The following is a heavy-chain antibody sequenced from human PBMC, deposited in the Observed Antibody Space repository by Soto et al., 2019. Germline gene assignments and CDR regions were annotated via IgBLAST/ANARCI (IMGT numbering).Heavy chain of an antibody. CDR2: INPNSGGT. CDR1: GYTFTGYY. J-gene: IGHJ4*02. CDR3: ARGPIAVAGPGYFDY. D-gene: IGHD6-19*01. V-gene: IGHV1-2*02. Sequence: QVQLVQSGAEVKKPGASVKVSCKASGYTFTGYYMHWVRQAPGQGLEWMGWINPNSGGTNYAQKFQGRVTMTRDTSISTGYMELSRLRSDDTAVYYCARGPIAVAGPGYFDYWGQGTLVTVSS.